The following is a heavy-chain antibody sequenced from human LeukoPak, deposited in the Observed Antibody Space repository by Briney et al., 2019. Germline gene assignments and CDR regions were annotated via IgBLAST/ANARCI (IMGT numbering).Heavy chain of an antibody. J-gene: IGHJ4*02. D-gene: IGHD3-10*01. CDR2: ISDGGSAI. V-gene: IGHV3-48*03. CDR3: AKAPSGTYPREIDY. CDR1: GFTFSNYE. Sequence: PGGSLRLSCVASGFTFSNYEMNWVRQAPGKGLEWVSYISDGGSAIYYADSVKGRFTISRDNAKNLLFLQMNSLRAEDTAVYYCAKAPSGTYPREIDYWGQGTLVTVSS.